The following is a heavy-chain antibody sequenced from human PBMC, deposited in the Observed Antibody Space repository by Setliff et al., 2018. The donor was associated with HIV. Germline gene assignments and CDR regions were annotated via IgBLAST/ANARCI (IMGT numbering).Heavy chain of an antibody. Sequence: LSLTCTVSGGSISSGSYYWSWIRQSAGKGLEWIGRIYISGSTNYNPSLKRRVTISLDTSRNQFSLKLNSVTAADTAVYYCAREDYYDSSGDAFDIWGQGTKVT. CDR1: GGSISSGSYY. J-gene: IGHJ3*02. V-gene: IGHV4-61*02. D-gene: IGHD3-22*01. CDR3: AREDYYDSSGDAFDI. CDR2: IYISGST.